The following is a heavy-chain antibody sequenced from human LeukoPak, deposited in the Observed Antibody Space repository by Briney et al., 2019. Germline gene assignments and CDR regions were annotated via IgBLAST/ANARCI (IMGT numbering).Heavy chain of an antibody. Sequence: GGSLRLSCAASGFTFSRHAMHWVRQAPGKGLEWVSSISSTSGNKYYADSVKGRFTISRDNSKNTLYLQMNSLRAEDTAVYYCAELGITMIGGVWGKGTTVTISS. D-gene: IGHD3-10*02. CDR1: GFTFSRHA. V-gene: IGHV3-21*01. J-gene: IGHJ6*04. CDR3: AELGITMIGGV. CDR2: ISSTSGNK.